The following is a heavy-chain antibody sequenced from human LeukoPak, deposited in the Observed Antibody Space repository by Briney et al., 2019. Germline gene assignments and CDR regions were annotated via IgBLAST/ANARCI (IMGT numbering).Heavy chain of an antibody. J-gene: IGHJ4*02. Sequence: SETLSLTCAVYGGSFSGYYWSWIRQPPGKGLEWIGEINHSGSTNYNPSLKSRVTISVDTSKNQFSLKLSSVTAADTAVYYCARSLPGSPGYSSSYTDYWGQGTLVTVSS. D-gene: IGHD6-13*01. CDR2: INHSGST. V-gene: IGHV4-34*01. CDR1: GGSFSGYY. CDR3: ARSLPGSPGYSSSYTDY.